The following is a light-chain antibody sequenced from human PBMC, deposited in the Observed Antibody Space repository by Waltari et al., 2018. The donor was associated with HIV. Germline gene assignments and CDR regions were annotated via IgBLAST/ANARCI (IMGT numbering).Light chain of an antibody. V-gene: IGLV2-23*02. Sequence: QSALTQPASVSGSPGQSITISCTGSDVGNYNLVSWYQPDPGKAPRLMIFEVTKRPSGGSDRCSGSKSGNTASLTISGLQAEDEADYYCASYGGTSNFVFGGGTRVTVL. CDR3: ASYGGTSNFV. CDR2: EVT. J-gene: IGLJ2*01. CDR1: DVGNYNL.